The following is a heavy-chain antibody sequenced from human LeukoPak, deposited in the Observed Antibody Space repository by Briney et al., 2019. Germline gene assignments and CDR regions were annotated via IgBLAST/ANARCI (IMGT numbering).Heavy chain of an antibody. J-gene: IGHJ4*02. CDR3: ARIGYSSSSFDY. CDR2: INQDGSVT. CDR1: GFSFSNYW. D-gene: IGHD6-6*01. V-gene: IGHV3-7*01. Sequence: SGGSLRLPCAASGFSFSNYWMSWVRQAPGKGLEWLANINQDGSVTYYVDSVEGRFTISRDNAKNSLYLQMNSLRAGDTAVYYCARIGYSSSSFDYWGQGILVTVAS.